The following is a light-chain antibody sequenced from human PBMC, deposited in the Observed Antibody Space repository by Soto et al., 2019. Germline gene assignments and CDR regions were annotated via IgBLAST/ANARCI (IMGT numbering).Light chain of an antibody. Sequence: DNQLTQSPSFLSASVGDRVTITCRASQGISSYLAWYHQKPGKAPKLLIYGASTLQSGVPSRFSGSGSGTELTLTSSNLQHEDFGSYYWQRLKTNPTFGPGTKVEIK. V-gene: IGKV1-9*01. CDR1: QGISSY. CDR2: GAS. J-gene: IGKJ3*01. CDR3: QRLKTNPT.